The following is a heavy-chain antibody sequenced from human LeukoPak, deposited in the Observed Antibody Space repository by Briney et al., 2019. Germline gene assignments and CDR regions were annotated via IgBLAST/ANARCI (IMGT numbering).Heavy chain of an antibody. D-gene: IGHD3-9*01. J-gene: IGHJ4*02. CDR2: ISWNSGNI. CDR1: GFTFDDYA. Sequence: GRSLRLSCAASGFTFDDYAMHWVRQAPGKGLEWVSGISWNSGNIGYADSAKGRFTISRDNAKNSLYLQMHSLRAEDTALYYCAKDTYYDVLTGHIDYWGQGTLVTVSS. CDR3: AKDTYYDVLTGHIDY. V-gene: IGHV3-9*01.